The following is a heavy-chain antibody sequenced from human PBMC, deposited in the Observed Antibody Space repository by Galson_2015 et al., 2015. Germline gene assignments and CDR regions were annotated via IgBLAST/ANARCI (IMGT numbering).Heavy chain of an antibody. CDR3: ARGHGIAAAGRDY. CDR2: MNPNSGNT. D-gene: IGHD6-13*01. J-gene: IGHJ4*02. Sequence: SVKVSCKASGGTFSSYAISWVRQAPGQGLEWMGWMNPNSGNTGYAQKFQGRVTMTRNTSISTAYMELSSLRSEDTAVYYCARGHGIAAAGRDYWGQGTLVTVSS. CDR1: GGTFSSYA. V-gene: IGHV1-8*02.